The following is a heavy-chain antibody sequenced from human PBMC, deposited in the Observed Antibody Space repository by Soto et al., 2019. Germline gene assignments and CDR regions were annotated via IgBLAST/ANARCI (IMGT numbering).Heavy chain of an antibody. Sequence: QVQLVQSGAEVKKPGASVKVSCKASGYTFPSYAMHWVRQAPGQRLEWMGWINAGNGNTKYSQKFQGRVTITRDTSASTAYMELSSLRSEDTAVYYCARSIVVVTAADYWGQGTLVTVSS. CDR1: GYTFPSYA. CDR3: ARSIVVVTAADY. D-gene: IGHD2-21*02. J-gene: IGHJ4*02. CDR2: INAGNGNT. V-gene: IGHV1-3*01.